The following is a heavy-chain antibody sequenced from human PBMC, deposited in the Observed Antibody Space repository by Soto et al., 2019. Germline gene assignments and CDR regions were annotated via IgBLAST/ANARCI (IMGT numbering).Heavy chain of an antibody. CDR2: ISGSGGST. CDR3: ATGPSGMIDPFDY. CDR1: GFTFSSYA. D-gene: IGHD3-22*01. J-gene: IGHJ4*02. V-gene: IGHV3-23*01. Sequence: GGSLRLSCAASGFTFSSYAMSWVRQAPGKGLEWVSAISGSGGSTYYADSVKGRFTISRDNSKNTLYLQMNSLRAEDTAVYYCATGPSGMIDPFDYWGQGTLVTVSS.